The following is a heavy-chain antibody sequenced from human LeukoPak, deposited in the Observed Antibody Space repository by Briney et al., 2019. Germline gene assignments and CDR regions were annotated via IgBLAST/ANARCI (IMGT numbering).Heavy chain of an antibody. CDR3: ASPTFTMVRGVEYYFDY. D-gene: IGHD3-10*01. V-gene: IGHV4-34*01. J-gene: IGHJ4*02. CDR2: INHSGST. Sequence: SETLSLTCAVYGGSFSGYYWSWIRQPPGKGLEWIGEINHSGSTNYNPSLKGRVTISVDTSKNQFSLKLSSVTAADTAVYYCASPTFTMVRGVEYYFDYWGQGTLVTVSS. CDR1: GGSFSGYY.